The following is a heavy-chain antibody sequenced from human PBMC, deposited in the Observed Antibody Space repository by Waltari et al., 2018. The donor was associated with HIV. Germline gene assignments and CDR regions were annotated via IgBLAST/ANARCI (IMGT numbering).Heavy chain of an antibody. Sequence: QVQLQESGPGLVKPSQTLSLTCPVSGGSISSGSYYWSWIRQPAGKGLEWIGRIYTSGSTNYNPSLESRVTISVDTSKNQFSLKLSSVTAADTAVYYCAGGGYSYGLLSWFDPWGQGTLVTVSS. CDR2: IYTSGST. CDR1: GGSISSGSYY. V-gene: IGHV4-61*02. J-gene: IGHJ5*02. CDR3: AGGGYSYGLLSWFDP. D-gene: IGHD5-18*01.